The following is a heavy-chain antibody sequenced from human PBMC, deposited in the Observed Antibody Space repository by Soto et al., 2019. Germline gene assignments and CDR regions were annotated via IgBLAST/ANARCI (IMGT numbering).Heavy chain of an antibody. CDR3: ARAQWEPAVFNY. V-gene: IGHV3-53*01. CDR2: IYSGGST. D-gene: IGHD1-26*01. Sequence: PGGSLRLSCAASGFTVSSNYMSWVRQAPGKGLEWVSVIYSGGSTYYADSVKGRFTISRDNSKNTLYLQMNSLRAEDTAVYYCARAQWEPAVFNYWGQGTLVTVSS. J-gene: IGHJ4*02. CDR1: GFTVSSNY.